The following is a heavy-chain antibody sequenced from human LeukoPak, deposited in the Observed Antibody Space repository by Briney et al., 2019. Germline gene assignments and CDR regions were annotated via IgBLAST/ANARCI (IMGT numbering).Heavy chain of an antibody. D-gene: IGHD1-26*01. Sequence: SETLSLTCPVSGGSISNYYYWTWIRQPPGKGLEWIGYVYYTGSTNFNPSLKSRVTMSLDTSRNQFSLKLSSVTAADTAVYYCARQYSGSYSAYFDYWGQGTLVTVSS. CDR3: ARQYSGSYSAYFDY. V-gene: IGHV4-59*08. CDR2: VYYTGST. CDR1: GGSISNYY. J-gene: IGHJ4*02.